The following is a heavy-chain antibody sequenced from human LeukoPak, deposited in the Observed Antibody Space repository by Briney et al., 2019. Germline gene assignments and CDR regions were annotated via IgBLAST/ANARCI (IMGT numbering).Heavy chain of an antibody. D-gene: IGHD2-21*02. CDR3: ARDYCGGDCYQQNWFDP. J-gene: IGHJ5*02. Sequence: ASVKVSCKASGYTFTGYYMHWVRQAPGQGLEWMGWINPNSGGTNYAQKFQGRVTMTRDTSISTAYMELSRLRSDDTAVYYCARDYCGGDCYQQNWFDPWGQGTLVTVSS. V-gene: IGHV1-2*02. CDR1: GYTFTGYY. CDR2: INPNSGGT.